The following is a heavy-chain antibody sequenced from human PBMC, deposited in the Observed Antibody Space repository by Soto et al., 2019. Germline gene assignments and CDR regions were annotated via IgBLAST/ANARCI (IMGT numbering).Heavy chain of an antibody. D-gene: IGHD6-13*01. J-gene: IGHJ6*02. CDR1: GGSISSGGYY. CDR2: IYYSGST. CDR3: ARTGGYSSSHQTNYYYYGMDV. Sequence: TLSLTCTVSGGSISSGGYYWSWIRQHPGKGLEWIGYIYYSGSTYYNPSLKSRVTISVDTSKNQFSLKLSSVTAADTAVYYCARTGGYSSSHQTNYYYYGMDVWGQGTTVTVYS. V-gene: IGHV4-31*03.